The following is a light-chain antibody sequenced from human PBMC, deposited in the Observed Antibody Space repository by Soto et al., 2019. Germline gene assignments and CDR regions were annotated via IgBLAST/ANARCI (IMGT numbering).Light chain of an antibody. Sequence: EIVLTQSPGTLSLSPGERATLSCRASQTITNISLAWYQQEPGQAPRLLIYDAFSRATGIPNRFSASGSGTEFSLTINKLEPGDSAVYYCQQYGHSPLTFGGGTKVEIK. J-gene: IGKJ4*01. CDR1: QTITNIS. CDR3: QQYGHSPLT. V-gene: IGKV3-20*01. CDR2: DAF.